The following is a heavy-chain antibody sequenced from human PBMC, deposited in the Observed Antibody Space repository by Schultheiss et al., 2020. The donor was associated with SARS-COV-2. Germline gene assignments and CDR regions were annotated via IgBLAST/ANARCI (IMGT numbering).Heavy chain of an antibody. J-gene: IGHJ6*02. CDR3: AKLGDDIVVVPAVKWYMYYYGMDV. CDR1: GFTFSSYW. CDR2: ISDSDDNT. V-gene: IGHV3-23*01. Sequence: GGSLRLSCAASGFTFSSYWMHWVRQAPGKGLEWVSAISDSDDNTYYADSAKGRFTISRDNSKNTLYLQMNSLRAEDTAVYYCAKLGDDIVVVPAVKWYMYYYGMDVWGQGTTVTVSS. D-gene: IGHD2-2*01.